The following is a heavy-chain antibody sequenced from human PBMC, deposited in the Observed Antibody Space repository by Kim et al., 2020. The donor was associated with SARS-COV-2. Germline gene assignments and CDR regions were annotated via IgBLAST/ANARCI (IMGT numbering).Heavy chain of an antibody. J-gene: IGHJ4*02. V-gene: IGHV4-39*07. CDR1: GGSISSSSYY. Sequence: SETLSLTCTVSGGSISSSSYYWGWIRQPPGKGLEWIGSIYYSGSTYYNPSLKSRVTISVDTSKNQFSLKLSSVTAADTAVYYCARARTVLLWFGDGYFDYWGQGTLVTVSS. D-gene: IGHD3-10*01. CDR2: IYYSGST. CDR3: ARARTVLLWFGDGYFDY.